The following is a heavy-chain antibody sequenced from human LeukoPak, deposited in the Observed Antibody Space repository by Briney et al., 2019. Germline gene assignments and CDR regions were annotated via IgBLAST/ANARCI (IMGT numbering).Heavy chain of an antibody. CDR1: GFTFSSYG. D-gene: IGHD3-3*01. J-gene: IGHJ4*02. V-gene: IGHV3-30*02. Sequence: PGGSLTLSCAASGFTFSSYGMHWVRQAPGKGLEWVAFIRYDGSNKYYADSVKGRFTISRDNSKNTLYLQMNSLRAEDTAVYYCAKEPLPPYDFWSGYWDYWGQGTLVTVSS. CDR3: AKEPLPPYDFWSGYWDY. CDR2: IRYDGSNK.